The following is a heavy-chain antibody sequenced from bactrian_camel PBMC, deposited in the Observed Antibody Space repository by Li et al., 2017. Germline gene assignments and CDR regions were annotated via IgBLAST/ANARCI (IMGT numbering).Heavy chain of an antibody. CDR1: VDRDHSYC. D-gene: IGHD1*01. J-gene: IGHJ7*01. V-gene: IGHV3S55*01. CDR2: IDPDGTT. Sequence: HVQLVESGGGSAQAGGSLRLSCATTVDRDHSYCMAWFRQTPGKEREGVATIDPDGTTRYAGPVKGRFTISQDNAKNTLYLQMNDLKPEDTGMYYCGASLRTYCGGDTLNYRMDFWGEGTQVTVS.